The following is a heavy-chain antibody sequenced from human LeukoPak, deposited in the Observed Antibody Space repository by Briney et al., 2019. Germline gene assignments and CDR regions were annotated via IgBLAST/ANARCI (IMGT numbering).Heavy chain of an antibody. J-gene: IGHJ4*02. V-gene: IGHV3-21*01. D-gene: IGHD3-10*01. CDR1: GFTFSSYS. CDR3: ARMVRGVSYYFDY. CDR2: ISSSSSYI. Sequence: GGSPRLSCAASGFTFSSYSMNWVRQAPGKGLEWVSSISSSSSYIYYADSVKGRFTISRDNAKNSLYLQMNSLRAEDTAVYYCARMVRGVSYYFDYWGQGTLVTVSS.